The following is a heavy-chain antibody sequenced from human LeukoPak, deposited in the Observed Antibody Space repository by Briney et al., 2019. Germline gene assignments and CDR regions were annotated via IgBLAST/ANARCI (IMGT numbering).Heavy chain of an antibody. Sequence: GGSLRLSCAASGFTFSSYWMHWVRQAPGKGLVWVSRINSDGSSTSYADSVKGRFTISRDNAKNTLYLQMNSLRAEDTAVYYCARDSVTNYGDYVVDYWGQGTLVTVSS. CDR2: INSDGSST. J-gene: IGHJ4*02. CDR1: GFTFSSYW. CDR3: ARDSVTNYGDYVVDY. D-gene: IGHD4-17*01. V-gene: IGHV3-74*01.